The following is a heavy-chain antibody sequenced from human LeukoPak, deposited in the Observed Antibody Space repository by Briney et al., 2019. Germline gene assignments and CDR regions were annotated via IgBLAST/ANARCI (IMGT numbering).Heavy chain of an antibody. CDR1: GGSLSSYN. V-gene: IGHV4-4*07. Sequence: SETLSLTCTVSGGSLSSYNWRWISQPAGKGLEWIGRIYTSGSTNYKRSLKSRVNMSVDTSKKRFSLELSSVTAADTAVYYCACGGSSVWFDPWGQGTLVTVSS. D-gene: IGHD6-6*01. CDR3: ACGGSSVWFDP. J-gene: IGHJ5*02. CDR2: IYTSGST.